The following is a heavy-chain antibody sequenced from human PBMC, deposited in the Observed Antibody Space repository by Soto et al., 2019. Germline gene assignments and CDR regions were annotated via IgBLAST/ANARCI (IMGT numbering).Heavy chain of an antibody. V-gene: IGHV3-23*01. CDR3: VRRAFGSSHTFDI. J-gene: IGHJ3*02. D-gene: IGHD6-6*01. Sequence: GGSLRLSCAASGFAFSSHPITLVRQPPVKGLEWVSGISDNGDLTYNADSGKGRVTISRDNYKNTLYLQMNSLIAEDTAVSYCVRRAFGSSHTFDIWGQGTVVNVSS. CDR2: ISDNGDLT. CDR1: GFAFSSHP.